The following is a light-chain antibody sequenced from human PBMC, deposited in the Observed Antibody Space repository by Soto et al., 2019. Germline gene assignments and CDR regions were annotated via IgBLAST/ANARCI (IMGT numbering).Light chain of an antibody. J-gene: IGLJ3*02. Sequence: QLVLTQPPSASGTPGQRVTISCSGSSSNIGSNTVNWYQQLPGTAPKLLIYSNNQRPSGVPDRFSGSKSGTSASLAISGLQSEDEADYYCAAWDDSLNGSLVFGGGTKLTVL. V-gene: IGLV1-44*01. CDR2: SNN. CDR1: SSNIGSNT. CDR3: AAWDDSLNGSLV.